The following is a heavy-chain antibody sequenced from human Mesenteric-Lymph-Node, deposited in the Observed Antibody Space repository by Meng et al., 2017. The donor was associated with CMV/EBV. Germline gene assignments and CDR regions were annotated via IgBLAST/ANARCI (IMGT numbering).Heavy chain of an antibody. D-gene: IGHD2-2*01. CDR2: ISYDGSNK. Sequence: GGSLRLSCAASGFTFSDHYMSWIRQAPGKGLEWVAVISYDGSNKYYADSVKGRFTISSDNSENTLYLQMNSLRAEDTAVYYCARVDVVPAAGGAFDVWGQGTMVTVSS. J-gene: IGHJ3*01. CDR1: GFTFSDHY. CDR3: ARVDVVPAAGGAFDV. V-gene: IGHV3-30-3*01.